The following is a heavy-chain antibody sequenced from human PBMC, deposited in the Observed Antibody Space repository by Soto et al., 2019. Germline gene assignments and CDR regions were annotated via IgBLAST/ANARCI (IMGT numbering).Heavy chain of an antibody. CDR1: GGSISSSIYY. V-gene: IGHV4-39*01. D-gene: IGHD6-19*01. CDR3: AGHGQAVAGTRVWVSLFDP. CDR2: IYYSGST. J-gene: IGHJ5*02. Sequence: QLQLQESGPGLVKPSETLSLTCTVSGGSISSSIYYWGWIRQPPGKGLEWIGSIYYSGSTYYNPSLRSRVTLAVDTSKNQFSLKLSSVTAADTAVYYCAGHGQAVAGTRVWVSLFDPWGQGTLVTVSS.